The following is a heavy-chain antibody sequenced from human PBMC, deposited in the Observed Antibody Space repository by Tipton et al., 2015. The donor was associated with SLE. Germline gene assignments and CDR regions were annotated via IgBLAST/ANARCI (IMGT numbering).Heavy chain of an antibody. CDR2: ISGSGGST. CDR3: AKGSSADY. Sequence: SLRLSCAASGFTFSSYAMSWVRQAPGKGLEWVSVISGSGGSTYYADSVKGRFTISKDNSKNTLYLQMSSLRAEDTALYYCAKGSSADYWGQGTLVTVSS. D-gene: IGHD1-26*01. J-gene: IGHJ4*02. CDR1: GFTFSSYA. V-gene: IGHV3-23*01.